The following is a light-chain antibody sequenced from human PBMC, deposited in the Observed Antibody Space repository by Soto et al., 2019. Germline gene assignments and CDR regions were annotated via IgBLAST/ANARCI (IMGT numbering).Light chain of an antibody. J-gene: IGKJ5*01. V-gene: IGKV3-20*01. CDR2: GAS. CDR3: QHYDRSVTIT. Sequence: EFVLTQSPGTLSLSQGEGVTLSCRSSQSVNSANLAWYQQKPGQAPRLLMYGASVRATGIPDRFSGGGSGTDFTLTISRLEPEDFAVYYCQHYDRSVTITFGQGTRLEIK. CDR1: QSVNSAN.